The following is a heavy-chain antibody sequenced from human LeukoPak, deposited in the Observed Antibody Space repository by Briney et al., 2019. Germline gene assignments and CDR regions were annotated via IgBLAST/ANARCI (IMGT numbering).Heavy chain of an antibody. V-gene: IGHV3-23*01. CDR3: AKSPVPVARGDWFDH. Sequence: GGSLRLSSAASGLTFSSYAMRWVRQGPGLGLEWWSDINSSGGGPSYADSVKGRFTSSSDNSKNTLYLQMNGLRAKDTAVYYCAKSPVPVARGDWFDHWGQGTLVTVSS. CDR2: INSSGGGP. J-gene: IGHJ5*02. D-gene: IGHD2-2*01. CDR1: GLTFSSYA.